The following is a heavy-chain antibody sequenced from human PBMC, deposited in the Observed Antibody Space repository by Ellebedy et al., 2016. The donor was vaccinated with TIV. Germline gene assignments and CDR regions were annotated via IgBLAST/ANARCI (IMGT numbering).Heavy chain of an antibody. CDR3: ARDWTRGGGYFASWFDP. D-gene: IGHD2/OR15-2a*01. CDR1: GGSFIGYY. J-gene: IGHJ5*02. Sequence: MPSETLSLTCAVYGGSFIGYYFTCIPHPPGMGLDCIGDINHTGSTNYNPSLKSRVTISLDTSKNQFSLRLRSMTAADTAVYYCARDWTRGGGYFASWFDPWGQGTPVTVSS. CDR2: INHTGST. V-gene: IGHV4-34*01.